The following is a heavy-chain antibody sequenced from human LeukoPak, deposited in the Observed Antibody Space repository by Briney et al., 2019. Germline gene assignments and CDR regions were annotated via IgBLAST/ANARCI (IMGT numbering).Heavy chain of an antibody. CDR3: AREQGTRAYYDYVWGSYRPYDAFDI. Sequence: ASVKVSCKASGYTFTSYGISWVRQAPGQGLERMGWISAYNGNTNYPQKLQGRVIMTTDTSTSTAYMELSSLRSEDTAVYYCAREQGTRAYYDYVWGSYRPYDAFDIWGQGTMVTVSS. D-gene: IGHD3-16*02. V-gene: IGHV1-18*01. CDR1: GYTFTSYG. CDR2: ISAYNGNT. J-gene: IGHJ3*02.